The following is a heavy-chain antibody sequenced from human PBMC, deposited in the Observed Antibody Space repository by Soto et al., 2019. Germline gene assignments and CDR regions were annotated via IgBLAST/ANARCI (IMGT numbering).Heavy chain of an antibody. CDR3: ATGRGVRGVIITTYYYYGLDV. CDR1: GGSFSGYY. Sequence: KPSQTLSLTCAVYGGSFSGYYGSWIRQPPGKGLEWIGEINHSGSPNYNPSLKSRVTISVDTSKNQFSLKLSSVRAADTAVYYCATGRGVRGVIITTYYYYGLDVWGQGTTVTVSS. D-gene: IGHD3-10*01. CDR2: INHSGSP. V-gene: IGHV4-34*01. J-gene: IGHJ6*02.